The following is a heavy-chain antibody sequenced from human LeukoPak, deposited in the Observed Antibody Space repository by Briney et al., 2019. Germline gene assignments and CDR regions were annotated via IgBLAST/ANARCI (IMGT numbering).Heavy chain of an antibody. D-gene: IGHD2-2*01. CDR2: INHSGST. CDR1: GGSFSGYY. J-gene: IGHJ5*02. CDR3: ARHGSAIVVVPAATRRWFDP. V-gene: IGHV4-34*01. Sequence: SETLSLTCAVYGGSFSGYYWSWIRQPPGKGLEWIGEINHSGSTNYNPSLKSRVTISVDTSKNQFSPKLSSVTAADTAVYYCARHGSAIVVVPAATRRWFDPWGQGTLVTVSS.